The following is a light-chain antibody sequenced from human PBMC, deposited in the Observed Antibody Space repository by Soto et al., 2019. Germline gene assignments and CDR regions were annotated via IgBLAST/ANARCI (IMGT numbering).Light chain of an antibody. Sequence: QSALTQPASVSGSPGQSITISCSGTSSDVGAHDFVSWYQHHPDKAPKVIEVTKRPSGVSDRFSGSKTGNTASLTISGLQAEDEADYYCNSYTLSKTVIFGGGTKLTVL. CDR3: NSYTLSKTVI. V-gene: IGLV2-14*01. J-gene: IGLJ2*01. CDR1: SSDVGAHDF. CDR2: EVT.